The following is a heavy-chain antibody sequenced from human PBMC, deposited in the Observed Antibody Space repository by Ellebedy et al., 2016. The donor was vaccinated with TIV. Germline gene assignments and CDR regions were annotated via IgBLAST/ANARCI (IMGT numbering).Heavy chain of an antibody. Sequence: PGGSLRLSCAASGFTVSGNYMSWVRQAPGKGLEWVSSINSRGDYKFYTDSVQGRFTISRDNAKNSLYLQMDSLRAEDTAGYYCARVGVAANDHGSGYYDYWGQGTLVTVSS. CDR1: GFTVSGNY. CDR3: ARVGVAANDHGSGYYDY. CDR2: INSRGDYK. J-gene: IGHJ4*02. V-gene: IGHV3-21*01. D-gene: IGHD3-10*01.